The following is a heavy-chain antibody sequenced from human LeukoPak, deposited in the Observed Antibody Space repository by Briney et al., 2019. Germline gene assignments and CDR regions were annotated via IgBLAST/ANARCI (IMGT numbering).Heavy chain of an antibody. D-gene: IGHD6-19*01. CDR2: IYSGGTT. CDR1: GFTVSNNY. Sequence: TGGSLRLSCAASGFTVSNNYMTWARQAPGKGLDWVSLIYSGGTTYYADSVKGRFTISRDTSTNTLYLQVNSLRAEDTAVYYCARATDTSGCCTFDYWGQGTLVTVSS. CDR3: ARATDTSGCCTFDY. J-gene: IGHJ4*02. V-gene: IGHV3-53*01.